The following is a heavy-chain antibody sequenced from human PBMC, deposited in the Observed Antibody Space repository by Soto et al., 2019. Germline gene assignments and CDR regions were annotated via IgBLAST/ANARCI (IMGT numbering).Heavy chain of an antibody. CDR1: GGSISSSSYY. J-gene: IGHJ6*02. D-gene: IGHD3-22*01. CDR3: ARQYYYDSSGYYRDYYYGMDV. CDR2: IYYSGST. V-gene: IGHV4-39*01. Sequence: SETLSLTCTVSGGSISSSSYYWGWIRQPPGKGLEWIGSIYYSGSTYYNPSLKSRVTISVDTSKNQFSLKLSSVTAADTAVYYCARQYYYDSSGYYRDYYYGMDVWGQGTTLTVSS.